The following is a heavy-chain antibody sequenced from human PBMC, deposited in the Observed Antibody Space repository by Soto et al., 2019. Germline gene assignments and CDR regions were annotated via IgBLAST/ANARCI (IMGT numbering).Heavy chain of an antibody. V-gene: IGHV4-59*11. CDR1: GASISHHY. Sequence: TLSLTCTISGASISHHYWSWIRQPPGKGLGWIGYIYYSGNTNYNPSLKSRVTLSLDTSKNQVSLKLSSVTAADTAVYYCATDTRGGLSSSWPYYFDYWAQGALVTVSS. CDR3: ATDTRGGLSSSWPYYFDY. CDR2: IYYSGNT. J-gene: IGHJ4*02. D-gene: IGHD6-13*01.